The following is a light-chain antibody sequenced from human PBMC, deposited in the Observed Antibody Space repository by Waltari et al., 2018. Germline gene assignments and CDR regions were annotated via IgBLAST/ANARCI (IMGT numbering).Light chain of an antibody. Sequence: QSVLTQPPSASGTPGQRVTISCSGRNSTIGSNYLYWYQQLPGTTPKLVIYMSNQRPSGVPDRFSGSKSGTSASLAISGLRSDDEADYYCAAWDDSLNVILFGGGTKLTVL. CDR3: AAWDDSLNVIL. J-gene: IGLJ2*01. CDR1: NSTIGSNY. CDR2: MSN. V-gene: IGLV1-47*01.